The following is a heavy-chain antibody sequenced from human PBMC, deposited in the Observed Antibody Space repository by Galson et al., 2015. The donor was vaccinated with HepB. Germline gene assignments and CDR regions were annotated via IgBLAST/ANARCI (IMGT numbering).Heavy chain of an antibody. CDR1: GYTFTSYG. V-gene: IGHV1-18*01. CDR3: ARGRIVDVRLWFGELLDIDY. J-gene: IGHJ4*02. D-gene: IGHD3-10*01. CDR2: ISAYNGNT. Sequence: SVKVSCKASGYTFTSYGISWVRPAPGQGLEWMGWISAYNGNTNYAQKRQGRVTMTTDTSTSTAYMELRSLRSDDTAVYYCARGRIVDVRLWFGELLDIDYWGQGTLVTVSS.